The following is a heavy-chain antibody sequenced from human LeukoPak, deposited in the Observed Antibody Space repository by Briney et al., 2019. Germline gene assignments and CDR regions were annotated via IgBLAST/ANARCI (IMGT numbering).Heavy chain of an antibody. V-gene: IGHV3-53*01. D-gene: IGHD6-13*01. Sequence: GGSLRLSCAASGFTVSSNYMGWVRQAPGKGLKWVSVIYSGGNTYTADSVKGRFTISRDNSRSTMDLQMNSLRAEDTAVYYCARCDSISWYGIDFWGQGTLVTVSS. CDR1: GFTVSSNY. CDR2: IYSGGNT. CDR3: ARCDSISWYGIDF. J-gene: IGHJ4*02.